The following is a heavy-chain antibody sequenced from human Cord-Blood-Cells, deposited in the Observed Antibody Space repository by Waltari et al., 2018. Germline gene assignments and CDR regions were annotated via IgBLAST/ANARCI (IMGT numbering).Heavy chain of an antibody. J-gene: IGHJ4*02. CDR2: INPSGGT. D-gene: IGHD4-4*01. Sequence: QVQLQQWGAGLLKPSETLSLTCAVYGGSFSGYYWSWIRQPPGKGLEWIGEINPSGGTNYSPSLKSRVTISVDTSKNQFSLKLSSVTAADTAVYYCARADHSNYFDYWGQGTLVTVSS. CDR1: GGSFSGYY. V-gene: IGHV4-34*01. CDR3: ARADHSNYFDY.